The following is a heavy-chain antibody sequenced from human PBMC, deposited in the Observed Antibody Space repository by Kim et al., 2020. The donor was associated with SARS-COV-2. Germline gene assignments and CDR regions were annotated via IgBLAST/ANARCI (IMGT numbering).Heavy chain of an antibody. CDR2: SKYDGSEE. D-gene: IGHD3-16*01. J-gene: IGHJ4*02. CDR1: GFNLYNYG. V-gene: IGHV3-33*08. Sequence: GGSLRLSCAASGFNLYNYGMHWVRQTPVKGLEWVAVSKYDGSEEYYADSVRGRFTISRDNSRGTLYLQMNSLRSDDTAVYYCARENWGTYDYWGQGTLVTVSS. CDR3: ARENWGTYDY.